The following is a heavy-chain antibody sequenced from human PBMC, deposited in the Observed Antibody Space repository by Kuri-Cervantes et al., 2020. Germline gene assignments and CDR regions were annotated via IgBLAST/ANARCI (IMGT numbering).Heavy chain of an antibody. CDR2: IYYSGST. Sequence: SETLSLTCTVSGGSISSYYWSWIRQPPGKGLEWIGYIYYSGSTNYNPSLKSRVTISVDTSKNQFSLKLSSVTAADTAVYYCAREGLGSSGYFHYYYYYMDVWGKGTTVTVSS. J-gene: IGHJ6*03. CDR3: AREGLGSSGYFHYYYYYMDV. D-gene: IGHD3-22*01. V-gene: IGHV4-59*01. CDR1: GGSISSYY.